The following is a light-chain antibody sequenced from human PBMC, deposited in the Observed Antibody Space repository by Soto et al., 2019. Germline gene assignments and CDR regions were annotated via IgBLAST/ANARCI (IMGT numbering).Light chain of an antibody. CDR1: QSISSW. Sequence: DIQMTQSPSTLSASVRDRVTITCRASQSISSWLAWYQQKPGKAPKLLIYKASSLESGVPSRFSGSGSGTECTLTISSLQPDDFATYYCQQYNSYSYTFGQGTKLEIK. J-gene: IGKJ2*01. CDR3: QQYNSYSYT. V-gene: IGKV1-5*03. CDR2: KAS.